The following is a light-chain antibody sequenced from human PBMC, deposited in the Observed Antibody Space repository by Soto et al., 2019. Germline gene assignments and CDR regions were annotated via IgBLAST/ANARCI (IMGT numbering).Light chain of an antibody. CDR1: QSVSSNY. V-gene: IGKV3-20*01. CDR2: GAS. J-gene: IGKJ1*01. Sequence: ETVLTQSPGTLPLSPGERATLSCRASQSVSSNYIAWYQQKPGQAPRLLIYGASSRATGIPDRFRGSGSGTDFTLTISRLEPEDFAVYYCQQYGGSPPQTFGQGTKVEIE. CDR3: QQYGGSPPQT.